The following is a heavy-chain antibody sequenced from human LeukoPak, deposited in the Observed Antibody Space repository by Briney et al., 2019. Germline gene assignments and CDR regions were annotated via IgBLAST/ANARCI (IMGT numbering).Heavy chain of an antibody. CDR3: AKDRPNYYGSNGHYYRRDGDY. CDR1: GFTFSIYA. D-gene: IGHD3-22*01. Sequence: GGSLRLSCAASGFTFSIYAMSWVSQAPGKGLQWVSSITSSGDGTYYADSVTGRFTISRDNSDNMLYLQMNSLRVEDTAVYFCAKDRPNYYGSNGHYYRRDGDYWGQGTLVTVSS. V-gene: IGHV3-23*01. J-gene: IGHJ4*02. CDR2: ITSSGDGT.